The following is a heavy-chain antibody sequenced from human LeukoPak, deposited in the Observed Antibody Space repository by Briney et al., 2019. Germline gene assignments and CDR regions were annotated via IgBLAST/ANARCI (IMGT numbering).Heavy chain of an antibody. V-gene: IGHV4-59*12. Sequence: SETLSLTCTVSGGSMKNYYWNWIRQPPGKGLEWVGYVYYSGSTYYNPSLKSRVTISVDRSKNQFSLKLSSVTAADTAVYYCARVDCSSTSCYLYYYYYMDVWGKGTTVTVSS. CDR3: ARVDCSSTSCYLYYYYYMDV. CDR1: GGSMKNYY. CDR2: VYYSGST. D-gene: IGHD2-2*01. J-gene: IGHJ6*03.